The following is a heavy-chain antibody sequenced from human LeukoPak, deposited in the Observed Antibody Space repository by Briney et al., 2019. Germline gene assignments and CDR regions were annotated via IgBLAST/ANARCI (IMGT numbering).Heavy chain of an antibody. V-gene: IGHV4-34*01. CDR3: ARVPLYGSGSWYPDY. CDR2: INHSGST. Sequence: SETLSLTCAVYGGSFSGYYWSWIRQPPGKGLEWIGEINHSGSTNYNPSLKSRVTISVDTSKNQFSLKLSSVTAADTAVYYCARVPLYGSGSWYPDYWGQGTLVTVSS. J-gene: IGHJ4*02. D-gene: IGHD3-10*01. CDR1: GGSFSGYY.